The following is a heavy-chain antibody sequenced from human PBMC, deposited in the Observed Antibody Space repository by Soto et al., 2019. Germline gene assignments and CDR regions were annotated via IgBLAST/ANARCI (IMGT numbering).Heavy chain of an antibody. CDR2: ISGSGGST. CDR3: AKKVNSGPGSQYFDY. V-gene: IGHV3-23*01. D-gene: IGHD3-10*01. Sequence: GGSLRLSCAASGFTFSSYAMSWVRQVPGKGLEWVSAISGSGGSTFYAGSVKGRFTISRDNSKNMLFLQMNSLRAEDTAIYYCAKKVNSGPGSQYFDYWGQGTLVTVSS. CDR1: GFTFSSYA. J-gene: IGHJ4*02.